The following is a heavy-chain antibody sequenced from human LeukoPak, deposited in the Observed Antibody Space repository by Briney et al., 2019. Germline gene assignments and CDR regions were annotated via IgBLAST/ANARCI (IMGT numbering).Heavy chain of an antibody. V-gene: IGHV3-48*02. CDR3: ARGSEYSSGWLSDY. Sequence: PGGSLRLSCAASGFTFSSYSMNWVRQAPGKGLEWVSYISSSSSTIYYADSVKGRFTISRDNAKNSLHLQMNSLRDEDTAVYYCARGSEYSSGWLSDYWGQGTLVTVSS. J-gene: IGHJ4*02. CDR2: ISSSSSTI. CDR1: GFTFSSYS. D-gene: IGHD6-19*01.